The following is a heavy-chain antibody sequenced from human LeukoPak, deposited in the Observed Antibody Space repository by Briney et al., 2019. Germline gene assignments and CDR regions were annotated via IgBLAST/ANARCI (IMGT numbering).Heavy chain of an antibody. J-gene: IGHJ4*02. Sequence: GASVKVSCKASGYTFTSYGISWVRQAPGQGLEWMGWISAYNGNTNYAQKFQGRVTMTRDTSISTAYMELSRLRSDDTAVYYCAVIAVAGDFNYWGQGTLVTVSS. D-gene: IGHD6-19*01. CDR1: GYTFTSYG. V-gene: IGHV1-18*01. CDR3: AVIAVAGDFNY. CDR2: ISAYNGNT.